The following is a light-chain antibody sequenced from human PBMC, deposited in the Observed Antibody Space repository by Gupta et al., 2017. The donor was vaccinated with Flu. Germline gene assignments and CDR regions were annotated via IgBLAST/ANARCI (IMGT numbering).Light chain of an antibody. CDR3: CSFAGSYTVV. J-gene: IGLJ2*01. CDR2: YVT. V-gene: IGLV2-11*01. Sequence: SPLTPPRSLSGSPGPSFTLSCTGTSSDIGYYDYVSWFQQHPGKAPKLIIYYVTKRSSGVPARFSGSKAGYTASLTISGLQAEDEADYHCCSFAGSYTVVLGGGTKLTV. CDR1: SSDIGYYDY.